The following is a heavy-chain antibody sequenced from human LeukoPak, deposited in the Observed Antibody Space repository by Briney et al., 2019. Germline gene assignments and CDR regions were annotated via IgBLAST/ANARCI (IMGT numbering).Heavy chain of an antibody. V-gene: IGHV4-59*01. CDR2: IYYSGST. CDR3: ARVLAAAGPTFDY. CDR1: GGSISSYY. J-gene: IGHJ4*02. D-gene: IGHD6-13*01. Sequence: SETLSLTCTVSGGSISSYYWSWIRQPPRKGLERIGYIYYSGSTNYNPSLKSRVTISVDTSKNQFSLKLSSVTAADTAVYYCARVLAAAGPTFDYWGQGTLVTVSS.